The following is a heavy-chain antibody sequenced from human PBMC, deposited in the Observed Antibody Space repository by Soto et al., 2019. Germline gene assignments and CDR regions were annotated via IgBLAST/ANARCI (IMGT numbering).Heavy chain of an antibody. D-gene: IGHD6-19*01. CDR1: GYTFTGYY. CDR2: INPNSGGT. CDR3: ARASGIAVAGSPHYGMDV. J-gene: IGHJ6*02. V-gene: IGHV1-2*02. Sequence: QVQLVQSGAEVKKPGASVKVSCKASGYTFTGYYMHWVRQAPGQGLEWMGWINPNSGGTNYAQKFQGSVTMTRDTSISTAYMELSRLRSDDTAVYYCARASGIAVAGSPHYGMDVWGQGTTVTVSS.